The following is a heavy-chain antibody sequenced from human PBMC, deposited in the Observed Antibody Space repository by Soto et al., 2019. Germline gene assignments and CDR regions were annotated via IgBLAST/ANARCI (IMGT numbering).Heavy chain of an antibody. J-gene: IGHJ6*03. Sequence: QVQLVQSGAEVKKPGASVKVSCKASGYTFTSYGISWVRQAPGQGLEWRGWISDYNGNTNYAQKLQGRVTMTTDTSTSTAYMELRSLRSDDTAVYYCARIPTGGYCSSTRCYPTGYMYVWGKGTTVTVSS. D-gene: IGHD2-2*01. CDR1: GYTFTSYG. V-gene: IGHV1-18*01. CDR3: ARIPTGGYCSSTRCYPTGYMYV. CDR2: ISDYNGNT.